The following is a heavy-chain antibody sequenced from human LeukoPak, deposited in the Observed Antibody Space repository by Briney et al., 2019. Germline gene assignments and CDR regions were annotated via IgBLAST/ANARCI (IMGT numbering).Heavy chain of an antibody. D-gene: IGHD4-11*01. CDR3: ARDSKYIGGSYQHYGLDV. CDR1: AGSISNYY. Sequence: SETLSLTCTVSAGSISNYYWSWIQQSAGKGLEWIGRSHTSGSTNYNPSLKSRVTMSVDTSKNQFSLKVSSVTAADTAVYYCARDSKYIGGSYQHYGLDVWGQGTTVTVSS. CDR2: SHTSGST. J-gene: IGHJ6*02. V-gene: IGHV4-4*07.